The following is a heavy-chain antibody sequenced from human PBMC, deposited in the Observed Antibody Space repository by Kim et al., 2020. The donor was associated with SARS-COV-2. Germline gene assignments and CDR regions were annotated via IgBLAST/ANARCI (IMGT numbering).Heavy chain of an antibody. CDR2: INTNTGNP. CDR3: ARVRDATYYYYYGMNV. CDR1: GYTFTSYA. J-gene: IGHJ6*02. V-gene: IGHV7-4-1*02. Sequence: ASVKVSCKASGYTFTSYAMNWVRQAPGQGLEWMGWINTNTGNPTYAQGFTGRFVFSLDTSVSTAYLQISSLKAEDTAVYYCARVRDATYYYYYGMNVWGQGTTVTVSS.